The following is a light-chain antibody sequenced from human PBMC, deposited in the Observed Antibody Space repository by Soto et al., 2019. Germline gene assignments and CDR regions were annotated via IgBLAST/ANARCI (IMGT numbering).Light chain of an antibody. J-gene: IGLJ2*01. Sequence: QSALTQAASVSGSPGQSITISCTGTSSDIGGFNYVSWYQQHPGKAPKLIISEVNNRPSGVSNRFSGSKSGNTASLTISGLQAEDEADYYCSSYTSSSTLILFGGGTKLNVL. CDR2: EVN. CDR3: SSYTSSSTLIL. V-gene: IGLV2-14*01. CDR1: SSDIGGFNY.